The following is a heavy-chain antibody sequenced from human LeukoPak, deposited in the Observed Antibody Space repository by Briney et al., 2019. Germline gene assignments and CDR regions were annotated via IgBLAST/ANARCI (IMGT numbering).Heavy chain of an antibody. CDR2: IYYSGST. V-gene: IGHV4-59*01. J-gene: IGHJ4*02. D-gene: IGHD5-24*01. CDR3: ARVRGTREMATISYYFDY. Sequence: SETLSLTCTVSGGSINSYYWNWIRQPPGKGLEWIGYIYYSGSTNYNPSLKSRVTISVDTSKNQFSLKLSSVTAADTAVYYCARVRGTREMATISYYFDYWGQGTLVTVSS. CDR1: GGSINSYY.